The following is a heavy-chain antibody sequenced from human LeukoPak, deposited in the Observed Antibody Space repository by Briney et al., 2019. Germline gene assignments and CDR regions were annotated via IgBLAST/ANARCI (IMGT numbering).Heavy chain of an antibody. V-gene: IGHV3-21*01. D-gene: IGHD5-12*01. J-gene: IGHJ4*02. Sequence: GGSLRLSCAASGFTFSSYSMNWVRQAPGKGLEWVSSISSSSSYIYYADSVKGRFTISRDNAKNSLYLQMNSLRAEDTAVYYCARDGVSNGYDFDYWGQGTLVTVSS. CDR2: ISSSSSYI. CDR3: ARDGVSNGYDFDY. CDR1: GFTFSSYS.